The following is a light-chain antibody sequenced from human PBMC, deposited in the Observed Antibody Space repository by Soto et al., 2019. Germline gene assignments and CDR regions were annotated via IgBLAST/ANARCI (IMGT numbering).Light chain of an antibody. CDR1: QSVSSN. Sequence: EIAMTQSPATLSVSPLERSTLSFISSQSVSSNLAWYQQKPGQAPRLLIYGASTRATGIPARFSGSGSGTEFTLTISSLQSEDFAVYYCQQYNNWLSLTFGGGTKVDIK. CDR3: QQYNNWLSLT. CDR2: GAS. V-gene: IGKV3D-15*01. J-gene: IGKJ4*01.